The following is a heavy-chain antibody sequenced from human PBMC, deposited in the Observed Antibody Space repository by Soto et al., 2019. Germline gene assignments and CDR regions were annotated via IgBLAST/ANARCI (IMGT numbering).Heavy chain of an antibody. J-gene: IGHJ4*02. CDR2: IYYSGST. CDR3: AREYYYDSSDPKSHFDY. Sequence: PSETLSLTCTVSGGSISSGDYYWSWIRQPPGKGLEWIGYIYYSGSTNYNPSLKSRVTISVDTSKNQFSLKLSSVTAADTAVYYCAREYYYDSSDPKSHFDYWGQGTLVTVSS. D-gene: IGHD3-22*01. CDR1: GGSISSGDYY. V-gene: IGHV4-61*08.